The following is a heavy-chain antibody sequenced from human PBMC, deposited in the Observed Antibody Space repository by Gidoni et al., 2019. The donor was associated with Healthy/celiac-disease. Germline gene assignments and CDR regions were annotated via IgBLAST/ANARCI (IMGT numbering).Heavy chain of an antibody. CDR3: AKDKWGAAAEMAAFDI. CDR1: GFTFSSYA. Sequence: EVQLLESGGGLVQPGGSLRLSCAASGFTFSSYAMGWVRQAHGKGLEWVSASSGSGGSTYYADSVKGRFTISRDNSKNTLYLQMNSLRAEDTAVYYCAKDKWGAAAEMAAFDIWGQGTMVTVSS. D-gene: IGHD6-13*01. J-gene: IGHJ3*02. V-gene: IGHV3-23*01. CDR2: SSGSGGST.